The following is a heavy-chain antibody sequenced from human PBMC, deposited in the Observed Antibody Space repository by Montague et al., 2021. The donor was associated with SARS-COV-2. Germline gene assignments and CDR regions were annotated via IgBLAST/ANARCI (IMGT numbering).Heavy chain of an antibody. D-gene: IGHD3-10*01. J-gene: IGHJ4*02. CDR3: AHRTIRDVSVSYDY. CDR1: GFSLSTSGVG. V-gene: IGHV2-5*02. Sequence: PALVKPTQTLTLTCSSSGFSLSTSGVGVGWIRQPPGKALEWLALIYWDDDKRYSPSLKSTLTITKDTSKNQVVLTMTNMDLVDTATYYCAHRTIRDVSVSYDYWGQGTLVTVSS. CDR2: IYWDDDK.